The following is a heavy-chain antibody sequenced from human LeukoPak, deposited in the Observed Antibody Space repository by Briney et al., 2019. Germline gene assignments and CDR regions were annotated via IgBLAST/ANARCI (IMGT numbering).Heavy chain of an antibody. J-gene: IGHJ4*02. D-gene: IGHD6-13*01. V-gene: IGHV3-23*01. Sequence: GGSLRLSCAASGFTFRSYAMSWVRQAPGKGLEWLSAISGSGGSTYYADSVKSRFTISRDNSKSTLYLQMNSLRAEDTAVYYCAKGFGSSSWYYFDYWGQGTLVTVSS. CDR1: GFTFRSYA. CDR3: AKGFGSSSWYYFDY. CDR2: ISGSGGST.